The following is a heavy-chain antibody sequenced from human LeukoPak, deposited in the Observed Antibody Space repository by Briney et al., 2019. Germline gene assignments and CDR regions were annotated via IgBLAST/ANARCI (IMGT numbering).Heavy chain of an antibody. J-gene: IGHJ4*02. CDR2: IKQDGSEK. CDR1: GFTFSSYW. CDR3: VRVGNYASGFEY. D-gene: IGHD1-7*01. V-gene: IGHV3-7*01. Sequence: PGGSLRLSCAASGFTFSSYWMSWVRQAPGKGLEWVANIKQDGSEKYYMDSVKGRFTISRDNAKNLLYLQMNSLRDEDMAVYYCVRVGNYASGFEYWGQGTLVTVSS.